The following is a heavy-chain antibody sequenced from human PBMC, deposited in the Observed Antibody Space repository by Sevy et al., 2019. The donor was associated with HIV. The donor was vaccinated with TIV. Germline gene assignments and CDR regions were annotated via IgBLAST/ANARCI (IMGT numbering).Heavy chain of an antibody. Sequence: GGSLRLSCAASGFIVSSKYMSWVRQAPGKGLEWVSLIYSGGSTYYADSVKGRFTISRDNSKNTLDLQMNSLRAEDTAVYYGAGGGGSGWCDAFDIWGQGTKVNVSS. CDR3: AGGGGSGWCDAFDI. D-gene: IGHD6-19*01. J-gene: IGHJ3*02. CDR1: GFIVSSKY. CDR2: IYSGGST. V-gene: IGHV3-53*01.